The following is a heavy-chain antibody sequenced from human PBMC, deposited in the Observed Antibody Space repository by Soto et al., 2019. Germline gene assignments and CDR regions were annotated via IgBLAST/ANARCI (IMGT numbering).Heavy chain of an antibody. CDR2: IFYSGGT. CDR3: ARQASGYYYGWFDP. V-gene: IGHV4-39*01. CDR1: GGSILDSTYY. D-gene: IGHD3-22*01. Sequence: SETLSLTCTVSGGSILDSTYYWAWIRQSPGKGLEWIGTIFYSGGTFYTPSLKSRVTMSVDTSNNQFSLKLSSVTAADTAVYYWARQASGYYYGWFDPWGQGTLVTVSS. J-gene: IGHJ5*02.